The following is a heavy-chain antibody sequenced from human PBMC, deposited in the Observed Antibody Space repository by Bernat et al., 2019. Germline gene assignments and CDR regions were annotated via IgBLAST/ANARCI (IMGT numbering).Heavy chain of an antibody. D-gene: IGHD3-10*01. J-gene: IGHJ4*02. CDR3: TTKAQRLLWFGESYDY. CDR1: GFTFSNAW. CDR2: IKSKTVGGTT. Sequence: EVQLVESGGGLVKPGGSLRLSCAASGFTFSNAWMNWVRQAPGKGLEWVGRIKSKTVGGTTDYAAPVKGRFTISRDDSKNTLYLKMNSLKTEDTAVYYCTTKAQRLLWFGESYDYWGQGTLVTVSS. V-gene: IGHV3-15*07.